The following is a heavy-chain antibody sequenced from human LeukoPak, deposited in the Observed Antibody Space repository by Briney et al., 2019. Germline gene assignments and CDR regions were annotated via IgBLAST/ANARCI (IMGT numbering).Heavy chain of an antibody. V-gene: IGHV3-33*01. CDR2: IWYDGSNI. CDR1: GFTFSSYG. CDR3: ARDRGRGTSHNDY. Sequence: GGSLRLSCAASGFTFSSYGMHWVRQAPGKGLEWVAVIWYDGSNIYYADSVKGRFTISRDNSKNTLYVQMDSLRAEDTAVYYCARDRGRGTSHNDYWGQGILVTVSS. D-gene: IGHD2-15*01. J-gene: IGHJ4*02.